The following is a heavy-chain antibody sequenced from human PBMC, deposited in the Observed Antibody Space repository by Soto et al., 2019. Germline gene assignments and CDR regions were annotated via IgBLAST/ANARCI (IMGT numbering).Heavy chain of an antibody. J-gene: IGHJ4*01. CDR3: TTDSYFPLKLVRFAY. CDR1: GFTFSSYD. V-gene: IGHV3-23*01. Sequence: PGGSLRLSCAASGFTFSSYDMIWVRQAPGKGLECVSGISGSGGSTYYADSVKGRFTISRDNSKNTLYLQMNSLRAEDTAVYYCTTDSYFPLKLVRFAYWGLGTLVTVSS. CDR2: ISGSGGST. D-gene: IGHD2-21*01.